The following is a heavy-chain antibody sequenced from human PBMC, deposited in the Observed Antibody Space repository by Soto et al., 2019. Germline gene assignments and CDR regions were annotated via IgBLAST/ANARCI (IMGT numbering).Heavy chain of an antibody. Sequence: QVQMVESGGGVVQPGRSLRLSCAASGFSFENYGMHWVRQAPGRGLEWVAIIWYDGSLQYYAAAVKGRFTISRDNSKNTLYLEMNSLRAEDTAVYYCANRGGDGYNLGQAYTGMDVWGQGPTVIVSS. CDR3: ANRGGDGYNLGQAYTGMDV. V-gene: IGHV3-33*06. CDR1: GFSFENYG. CDR2: IWYDGSLQ. D-gene: IGHD5-12*01. J-gene: IGHJ6*02.